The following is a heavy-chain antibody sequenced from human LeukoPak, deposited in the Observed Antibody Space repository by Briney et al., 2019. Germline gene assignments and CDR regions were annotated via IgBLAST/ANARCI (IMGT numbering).Heavy chain of an antibody. CDR1: GFIFSSYG. J-gene: IGHJ4*02. CDR3: AQDLAWGAFDH. Sequence: PGGSLRPSCAASGFIFSSYGMHWVRQAPGKGLEWVAFIRYDGSKKYYADSVKGRFTISRDDSKNTLSLQMNSLRVEDTAVYYCAQDLAWGAFDHWGRGTLVTASS. CDR2: IRYDGSKK. V-gene: IGHV3-30*02. D-gene: IGHD7-27*01.